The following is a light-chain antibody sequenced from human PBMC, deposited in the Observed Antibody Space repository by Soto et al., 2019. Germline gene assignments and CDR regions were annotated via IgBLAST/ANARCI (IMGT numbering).Light chain of an antibody. CDR3: QQYNTYPWT. Sequence: EIQMTQSPSTLSGSVGDRVTITCRASQSISSWLAWYQQKPGKAPKLLIYDASSLESGVPSRFSGSGSGTEFTLTISSLQPDDFATYYCQQYNTYPWTFGQGTKVDI. V-gene: IGKV1-5*01. CDR1: QSISSW. J-gene: IGKJ1*01. CDR2: DAS.